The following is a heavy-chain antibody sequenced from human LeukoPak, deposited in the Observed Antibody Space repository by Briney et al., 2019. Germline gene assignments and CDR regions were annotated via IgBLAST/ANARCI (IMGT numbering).Heavy chain of an antibody. D-gene: IGHD3-16*01. V-gene: IGHV3-7*01. CDR1: GFTFSSYW. CDR2: IKQDGSEK. J-gene: IGHJ4*02. CDR3: ARVDYDYVWGSYALRYFDY. Sequence: PGGSLRLSCAASGFTFSSYWMSWVRQAPGKGLEWVANIKQDGSEKYYVDSVKGRFTISRDNAKNSLYLQMKSLRAEDTAVYYCARVDYDYVWGSYALRYFDYWGQGTLVTVSS.